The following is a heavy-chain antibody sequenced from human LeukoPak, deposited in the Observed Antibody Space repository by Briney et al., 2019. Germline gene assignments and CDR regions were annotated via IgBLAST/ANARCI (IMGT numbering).Heavy chain of an antibody. V-gene: IGHV3-33*01. Sequence: GRSLRLSCGASGLTFRLYGMHWVRQAPGKGLEWVAVILNDGSNQYYADSVKGRFTVSRDNSKNTVFLQVNSLRADDTAVYYCARDGVNWGIDLWGQGTLVIVSS. CDR3: ARDGVNWGIDL. J-gene: IGHJ5*02. D-gene: IGHD7-27*01. CDR1: GLTFRLYG. CDR2: ILNDGSNQ.